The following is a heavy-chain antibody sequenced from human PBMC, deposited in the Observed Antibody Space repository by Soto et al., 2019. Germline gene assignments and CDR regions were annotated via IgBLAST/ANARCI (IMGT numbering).Heavy chain of an antibody. CDR2: ISDTGSSH. J-gene: IGHJ4*02. CDR3: AKDRGGDCPDNSCYFGADY. Sequence: GGSLRLSCVGSGFTFSSYGMHWVRQAPGKGLECVAVISDTGSSHYYAASVEGRFSISRENSKNTLSLHMDRLRVEDTAVYYCAKDRGGDCPDNSCYFGADYWGQGTPVTVSS. D-gene: IGHD2-2*01. V-gene: IGHV3-30*18. CDR1: GFTFSSYG.